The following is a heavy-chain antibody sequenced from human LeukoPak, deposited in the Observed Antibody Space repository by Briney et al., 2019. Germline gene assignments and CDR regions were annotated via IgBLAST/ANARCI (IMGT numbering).Heavy chain of an antibody. CDR2: ISGSGSST. D-gene: IGHD5-24*01. Sequence: PGGSLRLSCAASGFTFSTYAMSWVRQAPGKGLEWVSVISGSGSSTYYADSVKGRFTIPRDNSKNTLYLQMNSLRAEDTAVYYCAKEMATIRAFSFWGQGRMVTVSS. V-gene: IGHV3-23*01. J-gene: IGHJ3*01. CDR3: AKEMATIRAFSF. CDR1: GFTFSTYA.